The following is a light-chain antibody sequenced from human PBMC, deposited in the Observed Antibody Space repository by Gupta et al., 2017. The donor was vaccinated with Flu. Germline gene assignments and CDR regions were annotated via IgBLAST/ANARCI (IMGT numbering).Light chain of an antibody. CDR3: SSYSTWSTVV. CDR1: SSDVGGHKY. V-gene: IGLV2-14*01. CDR2: EVD. Sequence: QSALTQPASVSGSPGESITVSCTGTSSDVGGHKYVSWYQHHPGKAPKLIIFEVDNRPSSVSHRFSGSESGNTASLTISGLQAEDEANYFCSSYSTWSTVVFGGGTTVFVL. J-gene: IGLJ2*01.